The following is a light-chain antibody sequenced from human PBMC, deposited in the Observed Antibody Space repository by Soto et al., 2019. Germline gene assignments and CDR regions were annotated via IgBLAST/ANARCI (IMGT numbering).Light chain of an antibody. CDR3: ASWDDSLKGVL. J-gene: IGLJ3*02. Sequence: QSVLTQPPSASGTPGQRVSISCSGGRSNIGSNLVSWYQQLPGTAPKLLLYFNDQRPSGVPDRFSGSKSGTSASLAVSELQSEDDADYFCASWDDSLKGVLFGGGTKLTVL. V-gene: IGLV1-44*01. CDR2: FND. CDR1: RSNIGSNL.